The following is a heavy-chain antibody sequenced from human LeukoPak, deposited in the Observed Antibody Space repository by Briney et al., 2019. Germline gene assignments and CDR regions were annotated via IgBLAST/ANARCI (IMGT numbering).Heavy chain of an antibody. CDR3: ARSLDPYCSGGDCYSDFDH. V-gene: IGHV2-5*01. Sequence: SGPTLVNPTQTLTLTCTFSWFSLSTSGMGVGWIRQPPGNALEWLALIYCNEDKRYSPSLKSRLTITKDTSKNQVVLIMNNMDPADTATYYCARSLDPYCSGGDCYSDFDHWGQGTLVTVSS. J-gene: IGHJ4*02. CDR2: IYCNEDK. D-gene: IGHD2-21*01. CDR1: WFSLSTSGMG.